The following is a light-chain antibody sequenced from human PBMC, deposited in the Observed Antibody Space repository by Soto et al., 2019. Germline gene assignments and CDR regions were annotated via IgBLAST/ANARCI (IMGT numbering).Light chain of an antibody. CDR3: SSYAGRVV. CDR2: EGT. J-gene: IGLJ2*01. Sequence: QSALTQPASVSGSPGQSNTISCTGTSSDVGSYNLVSWYQQHPGKAPKLIIYEGTNRPSGVSNRFSGSKSGNTASLTISGLQAEDEAHYYCSSYAGRVVFGGGTKLTVL. V-gene: IGLV2-23*01. CDR1: SSDVGSYNL.